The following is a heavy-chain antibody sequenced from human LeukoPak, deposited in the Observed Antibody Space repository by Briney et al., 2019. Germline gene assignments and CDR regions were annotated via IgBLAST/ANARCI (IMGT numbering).Heavy chain of an antibody. J-gene: IGHJ4*02. D-gene: IGHD3-16*01. Sequence: GGSLRLSCAASGFTFSSYGMHWVRQAPGKGLEWVAFIRYDGSNKYYADSVKGRFTISRDNSKNTLYLQMNSLRAEDTAVNYCARIGPRGFDYWGQGTLVTVSS. V-gene: IGHV3-30*02. CDR2: IRYDGSNK. CDR3: ARIGPRGFDY. CDR1: GFTFSSYG.